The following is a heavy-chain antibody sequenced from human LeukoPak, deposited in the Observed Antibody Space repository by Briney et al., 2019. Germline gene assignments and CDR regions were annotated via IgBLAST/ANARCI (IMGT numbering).Heavy chain of an antibody. J-gene: IGHJ4*02. CDR3: AREEQSVGPYFDY. V-gene: IGHV4-59*01. CDR2: IFYNGNT. CDR1: GGSISSYY. Sequence: SETLSLTCTVSGGSISSYYWSWIRQPPGKGLEWIGYIFYNGNTNYNLSLKSRVTMSMDTSKNQFSLRLNSVTAADTALYFCAREEQSVGPYFDYWGQGILVTVSS. D-gene: IGHD3-10*01.